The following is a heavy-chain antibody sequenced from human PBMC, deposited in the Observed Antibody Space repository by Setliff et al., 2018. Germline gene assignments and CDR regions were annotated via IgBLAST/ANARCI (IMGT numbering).Heavy chain of an antibody. D-gene: IGHD1-26*01. CDR2: RGPNGST. CDR1: GGSFSYYY. CDR3: TSVLNSVSDAFDV. Sequence: PSETLSLTCAVSGGSFSYYYWSWVRQSPGRGLEWIGRRGPNGSTNYNPSLGSRATISFDSSKIELSLKLASVTAADTAVYCCTSVLNSVSDAFDVWGQGTVVTVSS. V-gene: IGHV4-34*01. J-gene: IGHJ3*01.